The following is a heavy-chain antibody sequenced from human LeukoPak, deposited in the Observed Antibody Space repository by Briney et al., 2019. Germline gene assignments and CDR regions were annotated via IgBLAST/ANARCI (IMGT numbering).Heavy chain of an antibody. J-gene: IGHJ4*02. CDR3: AKERGIVVVPAASSFDY. CDR2: ISYDGSNK. CDR1: GFTFSSYG. V-gene: IGHV3-30*18. Sequence: GGSLRLSCAASGFTFSSYGMHWVRQAPGKGLEWVAVISYDGSNKYYADSVKGRFTISRDNSKNTLYLQMNSLRAEDTAVYYCAKERGIVVVPAASSFDYWGQGTLVTVSS. D-gene: IGHD2-2*01.